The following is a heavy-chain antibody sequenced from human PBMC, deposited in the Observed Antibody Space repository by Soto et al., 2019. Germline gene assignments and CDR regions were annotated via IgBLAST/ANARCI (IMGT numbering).Heavy chain of an antibody. V-gene: IGHV1-2*04. CDR3: ARDSRAVAVFAFDI. CDR2: INPNSGGT. D-gene: IGHD6-19*01. Sequence: ASVKVSCKASGYTFTGYYRHWVRQAPGQGLEWMGWINPNSGGTNYAQKFQGWVTMTRDTSISTAYMELSRLRSDDTAVYYCARDSRAVAVFAFDIWGLGTMVTVSS. CDR1: GYTFTGYY. J-gene: IGHJ3*02.